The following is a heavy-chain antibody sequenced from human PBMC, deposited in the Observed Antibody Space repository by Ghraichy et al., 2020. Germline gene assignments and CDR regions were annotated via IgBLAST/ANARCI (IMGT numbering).Heavy chain of an antibody. CDR2: INHSGST. V-gene: IGHV4-34*01. D-gene: IGHD1-1*01. CDR1: GGSFSGYY. Sequence: SQTLSLTCAVYGGSFSGYYWSWIRQPPGKGLEWIGEINHSGSTNYNPSLKSRVTISVDTSKNQFSLKLSSVTAADTAVYYCARASPRRLERNNRKFDPWGQGTLVTVSS. CDR3: ARASPRRLERNNRKFDP. J-gene: IGHJ5*02.